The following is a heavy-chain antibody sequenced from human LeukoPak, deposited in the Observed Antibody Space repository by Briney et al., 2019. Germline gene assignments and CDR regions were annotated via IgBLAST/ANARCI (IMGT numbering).Heavy chain of an antibody. V-gene: IGHV3-49*04. D-gene: IGHD4/OR15-4a*01. J-gene: IGHJ6*03. CDR2: IRSKTYGETT. CDR3: ARVGGAKEPYYYFMDA. CDR1: GFNFDFYA. Sequence: PGGSLRLSCTTSGFNFDFYAMTWVRQAPGKGLEWVGSIRSKTYGETTENAASVKGRFTISRDDSKSVAYLQMTSLKTEDTAVYYCARVGGAKEPYYYFMDAWGKGTTVTVSS.